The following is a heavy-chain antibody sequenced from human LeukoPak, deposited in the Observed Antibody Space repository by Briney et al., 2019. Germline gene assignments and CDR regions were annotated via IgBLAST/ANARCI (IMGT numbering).Heavy chain of an antibody. CDR2: IDHIGRS. CDR3: ARLYYYDSSGPPL. CDR1: GESLSGFY. D-gene: IGHD3-22*01. J-gene: IGHJ4*02. Sequence: SETLSLTCAVYGESLSGFYWTWIRQPPGKGLEWVGEIDHIGRSNYNPSLKSRVTISVDTSKNQFSLKLSSVSAADTAVYYCARLYYYDSSGPPLWGQGTLVTVSS. V-gene: IGHV4-34*01.